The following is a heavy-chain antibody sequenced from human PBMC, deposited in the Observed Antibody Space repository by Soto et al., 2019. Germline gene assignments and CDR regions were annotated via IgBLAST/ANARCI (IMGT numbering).Heavy chain of an antibody. CDR3: ARHIAVSGTRGFDH. CDR2: IFHTGSA. CDR1: GGSITSNW. J-gene: IGHJ4*02. V-gene: IGHV4-4*02. Sequence: QVQLQESRPGLMKPSGTLSLTCAVSGGSITSNWWRWVRQPPGKGLEWIAEIFHTGSANYNPSLMSRLTISMDKSKNHLSLNLNSVTAADTAVYYCARHIAVSGTRGFDHWGQGTLVTVSS. D-gene: IGHD2-21*01.